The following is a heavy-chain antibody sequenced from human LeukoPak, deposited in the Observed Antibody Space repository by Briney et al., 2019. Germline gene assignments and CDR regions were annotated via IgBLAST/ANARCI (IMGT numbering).Heavy chain of an antibody. CDR2: ISYDGSNK. CDR1: GFTFSSYA. Sequence: GGSLRLSCAASGFTFSSYAMHWVRQAPGKGLEWVAVISYDGSNKYYADSVKGRFTISRDNSKNTLYLQMNSLRAEDTAVYYCARDVNWNDLDYWGQGTLVTVSS. D-gene: IGHD1-1*01. J-gene: IGHJ4*02. V-gene: IGHV3-30*04. CDR3: ARDVNWNDLDY.